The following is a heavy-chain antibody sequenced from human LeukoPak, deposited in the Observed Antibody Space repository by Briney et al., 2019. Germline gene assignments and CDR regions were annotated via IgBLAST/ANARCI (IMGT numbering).Heavy chain of an antibody. CDR3: ARPYDILTGYPFDY. J-gene: IGHJ4*02. D-gene: IGHD3-9*01. CDR2: ISYDGSNK. V-gene: IGHV3-30*01. CDR1: GFTFSSYA. Sequence: PGGSLRLSCAASGFTFSSYAMHWVRQAPGKGLEWVAVISYDGSNKYYADSVKGRFTISRDNSKNTLYLQMTSLRAEDTAVYYCARPYDILTGYPFDYWGQGTLVTVSS.